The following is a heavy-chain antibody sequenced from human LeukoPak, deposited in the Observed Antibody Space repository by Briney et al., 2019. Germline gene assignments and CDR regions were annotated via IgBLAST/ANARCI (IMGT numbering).Heavy chain of an antibody. CDR3: ARAGAYRGNNYYYYMDV. Sequence: GGSLRLSCAASGFTFSSYSMNWVRQAPGKGLEWVSSISSSSSYIYYADSVKGRFTISRDNAKNSLYLQMNSLRAEDTAVYYCARAGAYRGNNYYYYMDVWGKGTTVTVSS. CDR2: ISSSSSYI. J-gene: IGHJ6*03. CDR1: GFTFSSYS. D-gene: IGHD1-14*01. V-gene: IGHV3-21*01.